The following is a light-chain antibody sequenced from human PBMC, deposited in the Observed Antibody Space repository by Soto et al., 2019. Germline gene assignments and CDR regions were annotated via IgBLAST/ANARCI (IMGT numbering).Light chain of an antibody. CDR3: QQYYNPPRYT. J-gene: IGKJ2*01. CDR1: QSVLYSSNNKTL. V-gene: IGKV4-1*01. CDR2: WAS. Sequence: DIVMTQSPDSLAVSLGERATINCKSSQSVLYSSNNKTLGAWYHQTPGQPTPLLIYWASTRESGVPDRFSGSGAGTDFTLTISSLQAEDGAVYYCQQYYNPPRYTFGQGTMLDIK.